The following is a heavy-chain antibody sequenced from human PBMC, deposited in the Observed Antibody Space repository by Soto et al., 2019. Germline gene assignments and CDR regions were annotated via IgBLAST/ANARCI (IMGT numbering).Heavy chain of an antibody. Sequence: ASVKVSCKASGYTFTSYGISWVRQAPGQGLEWMGWISAYNGNTNYAQKLQGRVTMTTDTSTSTAYMELRSLRSDDTAVYYCARDVYRYCSGGSCSDAFDIWVQGTMVTVSS. CDR3: ARDVYRYCSGGSCSDAFDI. CDR2: ISAYNGNT. J-gene: IGHJ3*02. V-gene: IGHV1-18*01. CDR1: GYTFTSYG. D-gene: IGHD2-15*01.